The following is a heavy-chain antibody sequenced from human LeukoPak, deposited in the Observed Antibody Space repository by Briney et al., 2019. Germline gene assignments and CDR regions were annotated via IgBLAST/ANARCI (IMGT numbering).Heavy chain of an antibody. V-gene: IGHV1-69*04. D-gene: IGHD5-24*01. CDR3: ARGEGEMATTNLDY. CDR2: IIPILGIA. J-gene: IGHJ4*02. Sequence: ASVKVSCKASGGTFSSYAISWVRQAPGQGLEWMGRIIPILGIANYAQKFQGRVTITADKSTSTAYMELSSLRSEDTAVYYCARGEGEMATTNLDYWGQGTLLTVSS. CDR1: GGTFSSYA.